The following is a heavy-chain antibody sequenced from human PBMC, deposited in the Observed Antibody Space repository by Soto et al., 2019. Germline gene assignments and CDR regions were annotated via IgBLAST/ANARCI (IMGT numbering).Heavy chain of an antibody. CDR1: GFTFSSYW. J-gene: IGHJ2*01. CDR2: INSDGSST. D-gene: IGHD1-26*01. Sequence: EVQLVESGGGLVQPGGSLRLSCAASGFTFSSYWMHWVRQAPGKGLVWVSRINSDGSSTNYADSVKGRFTIARDNAKNTLYLQMTGLRAEDTAVYSCARGGSLDWSFDLWGRGTLVTVSS. V-gene: IGHV3-74*01. CDR3: ARGGSLDWSFDL.